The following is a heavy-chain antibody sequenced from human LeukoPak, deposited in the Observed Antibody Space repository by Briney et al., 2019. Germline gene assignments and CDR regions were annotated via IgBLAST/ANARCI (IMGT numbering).Heavy chain of an antibody. J-gene: IGHJ4*02. V-gene: IGHV3-9*01. Sequence: GGSLRLSCAASGFTFDDYAMHWVRQAPGKGLEWVSGISWNSGSIGYADSVKGRFTISRDNAKNSLYLQMNSLRAGDTAVYYCATYDSSGYYFNYWGQGTLVTVSS. CDR3: ATYDSSGYYFNY. D-gene: IGHD3-22*01. CDR2: ISWNSGSI. CDR1: GFTFDDYA.